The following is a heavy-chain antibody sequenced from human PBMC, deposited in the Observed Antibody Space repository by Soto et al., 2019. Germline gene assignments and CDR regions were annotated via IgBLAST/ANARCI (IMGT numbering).Heavy chain of an antibody. D-gene: IGHD6-19*01. CDR3: AKAFEGGWYRYGMEV. V-gene: IGHV5-10-1*01. CDR2: IDPSDSYT. J-gene: IGHJ6*02. Sequence: PXDSLKISCKCSGYSFTSYWISLVRQMPGKGLEWMGRIDPSDSYTNYSPSFQGHVTISADKSISTAYLQWSSLKASETAMYYCAKAFEGGWYRYGMEVWGQGTTVTV. CDR1: GYSFTSYW.